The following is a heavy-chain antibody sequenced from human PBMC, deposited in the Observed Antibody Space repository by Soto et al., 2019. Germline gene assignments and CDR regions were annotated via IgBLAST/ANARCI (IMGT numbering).Heavy chain of an antibody. V-gene: IGHV4-31*03. CDR3: ARVTGGGLGELSPYYYYGMDV. D-gene: IGHD3-10*01. Sequence: SETLSLTCTVSGGSIGSGGYYWSWIRQHPGKGLEWIGYIYYSGSTYYNPSLKSRVTISVDTSKNQFSLKLSSVTAADTAVYYCARVTGGGLGELSPYYYYGMDVWGQGTTVTVSS. J-gene: IGHJ6*02. CDR2: IYYSGST. CDR1: GGSIGSGGYY.